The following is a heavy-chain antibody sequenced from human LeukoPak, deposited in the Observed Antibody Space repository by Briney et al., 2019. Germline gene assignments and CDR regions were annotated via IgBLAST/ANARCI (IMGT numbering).Heavy chain of an antibody. CDR1: GFTFSIFW. D-gene: IGHD6-6*01. V-gene: IGHV3-7*01. CDR2: IKQDGSEK. Sequence: GGSVRLSCAASGFTFSIFWMSWVRQAPGKGLEWVADIKQDGSEKYYVDSVKGRFTISRDNTKNTAYLQMSSLRGEDTAIYYCARQGEYINLLDYWGQGTLVTVSS. J-gene: IGHJ4*02. CDR3: ARQGEYINLLDY.